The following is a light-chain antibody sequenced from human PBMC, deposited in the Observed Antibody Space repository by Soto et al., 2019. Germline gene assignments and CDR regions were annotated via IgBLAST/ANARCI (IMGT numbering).Light chain of an antibody. CDR2: EVN. CDR3: SSLAGDNDVI. Sequence: QSALTQPPSASGSPGQSVTISCSGSSSDIGAYNFVSWYQQHPGQAPKLMIFEVNQRPSGVPNRFSGSKSGNTASLTVSGRQDDDEADYYCSSLAGDNDVIFGGGTKLTVL. CDR1: SSDIGAYNF. V-gene: IGLV2-8*01. J-gene: IGLJ2*01.